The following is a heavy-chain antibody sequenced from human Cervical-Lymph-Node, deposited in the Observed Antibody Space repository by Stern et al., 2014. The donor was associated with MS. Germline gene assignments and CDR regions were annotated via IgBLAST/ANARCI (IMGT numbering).Heavy chain of an antibody. CDR3: ARVSTSFDD. D-gene: IGHD4-11*01. J-gene: IGHJ4*02. Sequence: QVQLQESGPGLVKPSETLSLTCTVSYWSVSSYYWSWIRQPPGKGLEWIGYVYYDGSSNYNFSLKSRVSISLDTSRNQFSLKLTSVTAADTAVYYCARVSTSFDDWGPGTLVIVSS. V-gene: IGHV4-59*02. CDR2: VYYDGSS. CDR1: YWSVSSYY.